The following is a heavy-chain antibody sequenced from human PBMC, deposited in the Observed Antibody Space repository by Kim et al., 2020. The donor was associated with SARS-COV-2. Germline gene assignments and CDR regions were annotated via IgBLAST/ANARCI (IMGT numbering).Heavy chain of an antibody. D-gene: IGHD2-2*02. CDR3: ARGGCSSTSCYTGWFDP. J-gene: IGHJ5*02. CDR1: GGTFSSYA. CDR2: IIPIFGTA. Sequence: SVKVSCKASGGTFSSYAISWVRQAPGQGLEWMGGIIPIFGTANYAQKFQGRVTITADESTSTAYMELSSLRSEDTAVYYCARGGCSSTSCYTGWFDPWGQGTLVTVSS. V-gene: IGHV1-69*13.